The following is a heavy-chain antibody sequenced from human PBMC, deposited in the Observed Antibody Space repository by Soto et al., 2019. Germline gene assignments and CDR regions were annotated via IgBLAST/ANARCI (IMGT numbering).Heavy chain of an antibody. Sequence: ASVKVSCKSSGYTFMSYGMNCVRQAPGQGLEWMGWISTNTGNPTYAQGFTGRFVFSLDTSVSTAYLQWSSLKASDTAMYYCARHPAYCGGDCYSDPWGQRTLVTVSS. V-gene: IGHV7-4-1*02. D-gene: IGHD2-21*02. CDR2: ISTNTGNP. CDR1: GYTFMSYG. CDR3: ARHPAYCGGDCYSDP. J-gene: IGHJ5*02.